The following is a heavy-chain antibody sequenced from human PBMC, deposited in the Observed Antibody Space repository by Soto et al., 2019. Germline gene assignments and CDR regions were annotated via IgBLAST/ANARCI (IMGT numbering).Heavy chain of an antibody. CDR3: ATQRADQLLCPCDY. CDR2: ISGSGDST. Sequence: GGSLRLSCAASGFTFSSYAMSWVRQAPGKGLEWVSAISGSGDSTYYADSVKGRFTISRDNSKNTLYLQMNSLRAEDTAVYYCATQRADQLLCPCDYWGQGTLVTVSS. J-gene: IGHJ4*02. V-gene: IGHV3-23*01. D-gene: IGHD2-2*01. CDR1: GFTFSSYA.